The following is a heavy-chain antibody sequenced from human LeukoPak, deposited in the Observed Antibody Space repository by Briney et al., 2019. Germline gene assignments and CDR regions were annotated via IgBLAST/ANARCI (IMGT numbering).Heavy chain of an antibody. D-gene: IGHD3-16*01. CDR3: ARVGPYDWFDP. V-gene: IGHV3-48*03. J-gene: IGHJ5*02. CDR1: GFTFSSYE. CDR2: ISSSGSTI. Sequence: PGGSLRLSCAASGFTFSSYEMNWVRQAPGKGLEWVSYISSSGSTIYYADSVKGRFTISRGNAKNSLYLQMNSLRAEDTAVYYCARVGPYDWFDPWGQGTLVTVSS.